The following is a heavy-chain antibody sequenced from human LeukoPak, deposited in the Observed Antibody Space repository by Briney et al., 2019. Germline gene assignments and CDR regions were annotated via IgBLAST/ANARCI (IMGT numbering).Heavy chain of an antibody. CDR1: GYTFSGYY. CDR2: INPNSGDT. Sequence: ASVKVSCKASGYTFSGYYIHWVRQAPGQGLEWMGWINPNSGDTHYAQKFQGRVTMTRDTSSSTAYMDLNSLISDDPAVYYCARVQYQLLFEGNWFDPWGQGTLVTVSS. D-gene: IGHD2-2*01. V-gene: IGHV1-2*02. J-gene: IGHJ5*02. CDR3: ARVQYQLLFEGNWFDP.